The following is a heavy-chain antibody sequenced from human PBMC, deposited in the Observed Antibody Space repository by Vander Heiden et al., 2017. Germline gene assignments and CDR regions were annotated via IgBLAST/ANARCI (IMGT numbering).Heavy chain of an antibody. Sequence: QVQLVESGGGVVQPGRSLRLSCAASGFPFSSYGMHWVRQAPGKGLEWVAVIWYDGSNKYYADSVKGRFTISRDNSKNTLYLQMNSLRAEDTAVYYCARDDSDLRGLGGMDVWGQGTTVTVSS. CDR3: ARDDSDLRGLGGMDV. CDR1: GFPFSSYG. CDR2: IWYDGSNK. J-gene: IGHJ6*02. V-gene: IGHV3-33*01. D-gene: IGHD2-15*01.